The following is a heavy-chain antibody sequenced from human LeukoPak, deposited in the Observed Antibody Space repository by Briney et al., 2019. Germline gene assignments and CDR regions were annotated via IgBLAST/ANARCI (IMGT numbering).Heavy chain of an antibody. V-gene: IGHV3-30*18. Sequence: GRSLGLSCAASGFTFSSYGMHGVRQAPGKGLEWVAVISYDGSNKYYADSVKGRFTITRDNSKNTLYLQMNSLRAEDTAVYYCAKDRQYSSGWYPDYWGQGTLVTVSS. CDR2: ISYDGSNK. CDR3: AKDRQYSSGWYPDY. J-gene: IGHJ4*02. D-gene: IGHD6-19*01. CDR1: GFTFSSYG.